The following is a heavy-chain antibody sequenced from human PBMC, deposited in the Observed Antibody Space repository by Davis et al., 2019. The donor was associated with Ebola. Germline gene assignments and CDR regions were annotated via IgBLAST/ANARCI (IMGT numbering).Heavy chain of an antibody. CDR1: GDSISLYY. CDR2: IYYSGNT. V-gene: IGHV4-59*01. J-gene: IGHJ5*02. CDR3: ARARLGLYSGVYP. Sequence: SETLSLTCTVSGDSISLYYWSWFRQPPGKGLEWIGYIYYSGNTNYNPSLKSRVTISKDTSKNQFSLKLSSVTAADTAVYYCARARLGLYSGVYPWGQGTLVTVSS. D-gene: IGHD1-26*01.